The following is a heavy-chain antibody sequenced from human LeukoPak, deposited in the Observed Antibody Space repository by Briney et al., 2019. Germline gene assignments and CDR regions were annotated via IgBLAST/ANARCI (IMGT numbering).Heavy chain of an antibody. J-gene: IGHJ6*02. D-gene: IGHD5-12*01. CDR3: ARDLTWLHDGMDV. CDR2: ISYDGSNK. V-gene: IGHV3-30-3*01. Sequence: PGGSLRLPCAASGFTFSSYAMHWVRQAPGKGLEWVAVISYDGSNKYYADSVKGRFTISRDNSKNTLYLQMNSLRAEDTAVYYCARDLTWLHDGMDVWGQGTTVAVSS. CDR1: GFTFSSYA.